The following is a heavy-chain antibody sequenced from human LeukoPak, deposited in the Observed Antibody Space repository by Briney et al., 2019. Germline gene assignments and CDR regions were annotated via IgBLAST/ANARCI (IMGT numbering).Heavy chain of an antibody. J-gene: IGHJ4*02. CDR3: ARYLSPRRYFDY. Sequence: YYADSVKGRFTVSRDNSKSTLSLQMNSLRAEDTAVYYCARYLSPRRYFDYWGQGTLVTVSS. V-gene: IGHV3-30*07. D-gene: IGHD2-2*01.